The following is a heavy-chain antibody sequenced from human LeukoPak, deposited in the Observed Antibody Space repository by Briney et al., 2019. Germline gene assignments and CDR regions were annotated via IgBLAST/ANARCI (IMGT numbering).Heavy chain of an antibody. CDR2: IYYSGST. Sequence: SETLSLTCTVSGGSISSSSYYWGWIRQPPGKGLEWIGSIYYSGSTYYNPSLKSRVTISVDTSKNQFSLKLSSVTAADTAVYYCARRYCSGGSCYFDYWGQGTLVTVSS. D-gene: IGHD2-15*01. CDR1: GGSISSSSYY. CDR3: ARRYCSGGSCYFDY. V-gene: IGHV4-39*01. J-gene: IGHJ4*02.